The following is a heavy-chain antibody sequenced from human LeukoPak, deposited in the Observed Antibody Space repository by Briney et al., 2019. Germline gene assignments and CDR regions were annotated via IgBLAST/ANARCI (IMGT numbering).Heavy chain of an antibody. CDR2: ISAYNGNT. D-gene: IGHD2-15*01. J-gene: IGHJ6*03. CDR3: ARGVRFDCSGGSCYSDYYYMDV. Sequence: ASVKVSCKASGYTFTSYGISWVRQAPGQGLEWMGWISAYNGNTNYAQKLQGRVTMTTDTSTSTAYMELSSLRSEDTAVYYCARGVRFDCSGGSCYSDYYYMDVWGKGTTVTISS. V-gene: IGHV1-18*01. CDR1: GYTFTSYG.